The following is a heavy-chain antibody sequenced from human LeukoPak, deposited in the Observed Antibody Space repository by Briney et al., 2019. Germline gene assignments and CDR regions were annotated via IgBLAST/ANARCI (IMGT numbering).Heavy chain of an antibody. CDR2: ISGSGGST. D-gene: IGHD6-19*01. CDR3: AKGYTSGSIYYFDY. CDR1: GFTFSSYA. J-gene: IGHJ4*02. Sequence: GGPLRLSCAASGFTFSSYAMSWVRQAPGKGLEWVSTISGSGGSTYYADSVKGRFTISRDNSKSTLYLQVNSLRAEDTAVYYCAKGYTSGSIYYFDYWGQGTLVTVSS. V-gene: IGHV3-23*01.